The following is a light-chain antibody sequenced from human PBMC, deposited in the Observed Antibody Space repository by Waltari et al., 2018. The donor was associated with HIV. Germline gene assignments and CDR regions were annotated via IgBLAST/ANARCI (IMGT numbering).Light chain of an antibody. CDR1: SSDVGGYNF. V-gene: IGLV2-14*01. Sequence: QSALTQPASLSGSPGQSITISCTGTSSDVGGYNFVSWYQQHPGKAPKLIIYEVSNRPSGVSDRFSGSKSGNTASLIISWLQAEDEGDYYCSSYTSSTILGVFGGGTKVTVL. J-gene: IGLJ3*02. CDR3: SSYTSSTILGV. CDR2: EVS.